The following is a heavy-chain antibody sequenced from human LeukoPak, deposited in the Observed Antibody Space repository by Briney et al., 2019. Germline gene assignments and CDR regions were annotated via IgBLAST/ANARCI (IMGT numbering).Heavy chain of an antibody. Sequence: TGGSLRLSCAASGFTFNSYGMSWVRQAPGKGLEWVSVTSGSGGITYYADSVKGRFTISRDNAKNSLYLQMNSLRAEDTAVYYCARVMEGYDSSGYYRYFDYWGQGTLVTVSS. CDR1: GFTFNSYG. V-gene: IGHV3-23*01. D-gene: IGHD3-22*01. CDR2: TSGSGGIT. CDR3: ARVMEGYDSSGYYRYFDY. J-gene: IGHJ4*02.